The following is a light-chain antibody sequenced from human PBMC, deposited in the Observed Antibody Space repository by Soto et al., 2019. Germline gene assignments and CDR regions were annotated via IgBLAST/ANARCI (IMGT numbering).Light chain of an antibody. J-gene: IGLJ2*01. CDR1: SSNIGAGCD. CDR3: QSDDNSLSVV. Sequence: QSVLTQPPSVSGAPGQRVTISCTGSSSNIGAGCDVHWYQQLPGTAPRLLIYANNNRPSGVPDRFSGSKSGTSASLAITVLQAEDEADYYCQSDDNSLSVVFGGGTKLTVL. CDR2: ANN. V-gene: IGLV1-40*01.